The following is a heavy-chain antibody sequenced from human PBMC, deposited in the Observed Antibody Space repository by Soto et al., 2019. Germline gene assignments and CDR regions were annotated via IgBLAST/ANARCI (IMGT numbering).Heavy chain of an antibody. Sequence: QVQLVESGGGVVQPGRSLRLSCAASGFTFSSYAMHWVRQAPGKGLEWVAVISYDGSNKYYADSVKGRFTISRDNSXTTLYLQMNSLRAEDTAVYYCARDRERWLQLGAFDIWGQGTMVTVSS. CDR3: ARDRERWLQLGAFDI. CDR1: GFTFSSYA. V-gene: IGHV3-30-3*01. J-gene: IGHJ3*02. D-gene: IGHD5-12*01. CDR2: ISYDGSNK.